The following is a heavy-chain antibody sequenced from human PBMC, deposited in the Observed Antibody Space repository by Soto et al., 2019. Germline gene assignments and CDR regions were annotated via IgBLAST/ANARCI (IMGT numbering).Heavy chain of an antibody. J-gene: IGHJ4*02. Sequence: EVQLLESGGGLVQSGGSLRLSRTASGFSFSSYVMSWVRQAPGKGLEWVSEISADDGSTYYADSVKGRFTISRDNSKNTVDLQMNSLRADDTAVYYCAKAGYSFFFDYWGQGTLVTVSS. CDR3: AKAGYSFFFDY. D-gene: IGHD5-18*01. CDR2: ISADDGST. CDR1: GFSFSSYV. V-gene: IGHV3-23*01.